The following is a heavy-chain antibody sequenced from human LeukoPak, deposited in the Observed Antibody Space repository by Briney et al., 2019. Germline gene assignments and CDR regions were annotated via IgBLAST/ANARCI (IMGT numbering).Heavy chain of an antibody. V-gene: IGHV3-74*01. Sequence: GGSLRLSCAASGFTFSSYWMHWVRQAPGKGLVWVSRIKTDGSDTGYADSVKGRFTISRDYAKNTLYLQMNSMSAEDTAVYYCARGGSSGCLDYWGQGTLVTVSS. CDR2: IKTDGSDT. J-gene: IGHJ4*02. CDR1: GFTFSSYW. CDR3: ARGGSSGCLDY. D-gene: IGHD6-19*01.